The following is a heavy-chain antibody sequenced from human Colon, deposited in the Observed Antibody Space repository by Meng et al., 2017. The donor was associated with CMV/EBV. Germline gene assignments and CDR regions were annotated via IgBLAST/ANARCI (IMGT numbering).Heavy chain of an antibody. CDR3: TTIPIVVVPAAIWEADY. Sequence: GGSRRLSCAASGFTFSNAWMSWVRQAPGKGLEWVGRIKSKTDGGTTDYAAPVKGRFTISRDDSKNTLYLQMNSLKTEDTAVYYCTTIPIVVVPAAIWEADYWGQGTLVTVSS. CDR1: GFTFSNAW. D-gene: IGHD2-2*02. V-gene: IGHV3-15*01. CDR2: IKSKTDGGTT. J-gene: IGHJ4*02.